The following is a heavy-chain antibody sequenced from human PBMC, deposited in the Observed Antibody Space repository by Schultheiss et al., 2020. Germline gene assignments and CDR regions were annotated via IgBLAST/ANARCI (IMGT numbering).Heavy chain of an antibody. V-gene: IGHV3-7*01. D-gene: IGHD6-6*01. CDR3: ARDLKGGSSSNWFDP. Sequence: GGSLRLSCAAPGFTFSSYWMSWVRQAPGKGLEWVANIKQDGSEKYYVDSVKGRFTISRDNAKKSLYLQMNSLRAEDTAVYYCARDLKGGSSSNWFDPWGQGTLVTVSS. CDR1: GFTFSSYW. CDR2: IKQDGSEK. J-gene: IGHJ5*02.